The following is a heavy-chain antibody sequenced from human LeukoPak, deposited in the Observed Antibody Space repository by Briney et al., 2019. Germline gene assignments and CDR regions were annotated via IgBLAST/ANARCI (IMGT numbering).Heavy chain of an antibody. V-gene: IGHV4-59*01. CDR3: ARGYDFWSGYTIDY. Sequence: SETLSLTCTVSGGSISSYYWSWIRQPPGKGLEWTGYIYYSGSTNYNPSLKSRVTISVDTSKNQFSLKLSSVTAADTAVYYCARGYDFWSGYTIDYWGQGTLVTVSS. J-gene: IGHJ4*02. CDR1: GGSISSYY. CDR2: IYYSGST. D-gene: IGHD3-3*01.